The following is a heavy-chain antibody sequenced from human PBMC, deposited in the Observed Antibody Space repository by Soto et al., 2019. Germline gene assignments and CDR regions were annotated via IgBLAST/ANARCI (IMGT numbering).Heavy chain of an antibody. V-gene: IGHV3-23*01. CDR1: GFTFSSYA. CDR3: AKDFVYYYDSSGYYPSFDY. Sequence: EVQLLESGGGLVQPGGSLRLSCAASGFTFSSYAMSWVRQAPGKGLEWVSAISGSGGSTYYADSVKGRFTISRDNSKNTLYLQMNSLRAEDTAVYYCAKDFVYYYDSSGYYPSFDYWGQGTLVTVSS. J-gene: IGHJ4*02. D-gene: IGHD3-22*01. CDR2: ISGSGGST.